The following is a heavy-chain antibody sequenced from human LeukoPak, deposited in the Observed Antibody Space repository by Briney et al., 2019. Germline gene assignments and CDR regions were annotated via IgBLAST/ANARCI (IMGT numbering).Heavy chain of an antibody. Sequence: GASVKVSCKTSDYTFSNYGITWVRQAPGQGLEWVGWIDPDTGGTNYAQKFQGRVTLTRDTSISTAYMELSRLRSDDTAVYFCVRGVYGGDVWGKGTSVTISS. V-gene: IGHV1-2*02. CDR3: VRGVYGGDV. D-gene: IGHD5/OR15-5a*01. CDR2: IDPDTGGT. CDR1: DYTFSNYG. J-gene: IGHJ6*04.